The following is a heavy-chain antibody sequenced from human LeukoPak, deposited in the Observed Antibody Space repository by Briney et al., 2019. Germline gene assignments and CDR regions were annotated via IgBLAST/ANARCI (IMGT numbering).Heavy chain of an antibody. CDR2: IKQDGSEK. CDR1: GFTFSSYS. J-gene: IGHJ6*03. D-gene: IGHD2-15*01. Sequence: GGSLRLSCAASGFTFSSYSMNWVRQAPGKGLEWVANIKQDGSEKYYVDSVKGRFTISRDNAKNSLYLQMNSLRAEDTAVYYCARARCSGGSCYRHYYYYMDVWGKGTTVTISS. V-gene: IGHV3-7*01. CDR3: ARARCSGGSCYRHYYYYMDV.